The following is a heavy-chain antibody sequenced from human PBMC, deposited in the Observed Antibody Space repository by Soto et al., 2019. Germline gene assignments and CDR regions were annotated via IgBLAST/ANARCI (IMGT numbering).Heavy chain of an antibody. CDR3: ARAGAAPYYYSGMDV. Sequence: ASVKVSCKASGYTFSTSGMSWLRQAPGQGLEWMGWISTYNGDTNDAPKFQDRVTMTSDTSTSTVYMELRSLRSDDTAVYYCARAGAAPYYYSGMDVWG. CDR2: ISTYNGDT. CDR1: GYTFSTSG. J-gene: IGHJ6*02. V-gene: IGHV1-18*01. D-gene: IGHD2-15*01.